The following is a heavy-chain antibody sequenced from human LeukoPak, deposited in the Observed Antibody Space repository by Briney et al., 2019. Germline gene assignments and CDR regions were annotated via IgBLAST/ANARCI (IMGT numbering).Heavy chain of an antibody. CDR3: ARDVVARSGWYDY. Sequence: QAGGSLRLSCAASGFTFSSYWVSWVRQAPGKGLEWVANIKQDGSEKYYVDSVKGRFTISRDNAKNSLYLQMNSLRAEDTAVYYCARDVVARSGWYDYWGQGTLVTVSS. J-gene: IGHJ4*02. CDR1: GFTFSSYW. CDR2: IKQDGSEK. V-gene: IGHV3-7*01. D-gene: IGHD6-19*01.